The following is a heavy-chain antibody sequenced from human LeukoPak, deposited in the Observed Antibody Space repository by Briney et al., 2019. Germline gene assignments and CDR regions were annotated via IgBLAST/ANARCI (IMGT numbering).Heavy chain of an antibody. CDR1: GGSISSYY. CDR2: IYYSGST. J-gene: IGHJ3*02. V-gene: IGHV4-59*01. Sequence: SETLSLTCTVSGGSISSYYWSWIRQPPGKGLEWIGYIYYSGSTNYNPSLKSRVTISVDTSKNQFSLKLSSVTAADTAVYYCARESYTRHRAFDIWGQGTMVTVSS. CDR3: ARESYTRHRAFDI. D-gene: IGHD1-26*01.